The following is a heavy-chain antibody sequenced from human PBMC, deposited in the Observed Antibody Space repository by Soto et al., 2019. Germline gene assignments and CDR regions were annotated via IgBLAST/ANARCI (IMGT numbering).Heavy chain of an antibody. D-gene: IGHD2-15*01. Sequence: QVQLQVSGPGLVEPSGTLSLTCAVSGGSITSNNWWHWVRQPPGKGLEWIGEIHHSGSTHYSPSLKNRVTISVDKSHNQFSLKLISVTAADTAVYYCARGGNYLFAYWGQGTPVTVSS. CDR2: IHHSGST. V-gene: IGHV4-4*02. CDR1: GGSITSNNW. CDR3: ARGGNYLFAY. J-gene: IGHJ4*02.